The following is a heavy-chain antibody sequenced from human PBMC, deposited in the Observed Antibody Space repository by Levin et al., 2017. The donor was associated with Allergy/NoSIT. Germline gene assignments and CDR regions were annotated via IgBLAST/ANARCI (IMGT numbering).Heavy chain of an antibody. CDR2: IYSGGTT. D-gene: IGHD2-15*01. CDR3: GRERVVLSFSYGMNV. CDR1: GFTVNNNY. V-gene: IGHV3-53*01. Sequence: GGSLRLSCVVSGFTVNNNYMHWVRQAPGRGLEWVSVIYSGGTTYYADSVKGRFTISRDNSRNTVYLEMNSLRPEDTAIYYCGRERVVLSFSYGMNVWGQGTKVSVSS. J-gene: IGHJ6*02.